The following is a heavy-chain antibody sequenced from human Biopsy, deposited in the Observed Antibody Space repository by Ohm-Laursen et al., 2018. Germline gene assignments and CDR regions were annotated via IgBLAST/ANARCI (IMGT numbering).Heavy chain of an antibody. Sequence: SETLSLTCSVSGASITSYYWSWIRQPPGKGLEWIAFIYYSGSTSYNPSLESQVSLSVDTSKNQVSLKLSSVTAADTAVYYCARDLVDHDLSTGDLGEQHYAMDVWGQGTTVTVSS. CDR2: IYYSGST. CDR3: ARDLVDHDLSTGDLGEQHYAMDV. J-gene: IGHJ6*02. D-gene: IGHD3-9*01. V-gene: IGHV4-59*01. CDR1: GASITSYY.